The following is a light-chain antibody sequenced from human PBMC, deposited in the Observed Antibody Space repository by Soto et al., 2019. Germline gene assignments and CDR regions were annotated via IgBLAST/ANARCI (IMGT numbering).Light chain of an antibody. V-gene: IGKV1-5*03. CDR1: QTISSW. Sequence: DIQMTQSPSTLSGYVGDRVTITCRASQTISSWLAWYQQKPGKAPKLLIYKASTLKIGVPSRFSGSGSGKEFTLTISSLQPDDFATYDCQHYNSYSEAFGQGTKV. J-gene: IGKJ1*01. CDR3: QHYNSYSEA. CDR2: KAS.